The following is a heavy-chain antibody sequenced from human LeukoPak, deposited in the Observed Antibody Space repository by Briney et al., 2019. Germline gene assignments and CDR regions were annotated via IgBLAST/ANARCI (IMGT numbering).Heavy chain of an antibody. CDR2: IYYSGST. D-gene: IGHD6-6*01. CDR3: ARSEISYYFDY. J-gene: IGHJ4*02. V-gene: IGHV4-59*01. CDR1: GGSISSYY. Sequence: SETLSLTCTVSGGSISSYYWSWIRQPPGKGLEWIGYIYYSGSTNYNPSLKSRVTISVGTSKNQFSLKLSSVTAADTAVYYCARSEISYYFDYWGQGTLVTVSS.